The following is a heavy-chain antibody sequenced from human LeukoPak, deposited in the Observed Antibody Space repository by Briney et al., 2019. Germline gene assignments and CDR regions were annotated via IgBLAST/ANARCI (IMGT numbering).Heavy chain of an antibody. CDR2: IYYSGST. D-gene: IGHD4-11*01. Sequence: PSETLSLTCTVSGGSISSSSYYWGWIRQPPGKGLEWIGSIYYSGSTYYNPSLKSRVTISVDTSKNQFSLKLSSVTAADTAVYYCARERLFYYSNYLFDYWGQGTLVTVSS. J-gene: IGHJ4*02. V-gene: IGHV4-39*07. CDR3: ARERLFYYSNYLFDY. CDR1: GGSISSSSYY.